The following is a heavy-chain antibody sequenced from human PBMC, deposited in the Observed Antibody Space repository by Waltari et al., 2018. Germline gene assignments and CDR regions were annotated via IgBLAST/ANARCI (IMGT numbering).Heavy chain of an antibody. CDR3: ARSGGGTTTFGVAE. CDR1: GYTFTDFF. CDR2: IDPKRGDT. J-gene: IGHJ4*02. D-gene: IGHD3-3*01. Sequence: QVQLVQSGAEVKKSGASVKVSCEASGYTFTDFFIHWVRQAPGQGLEWMGRIDPKRGDTSYAQRFQGRVTMTGDTPITTGYMGLTGLRSDDTAIYYCARSGGGTTTFGVAEWGQGSLVTVSS. V-gene: IGHV1-2*06.